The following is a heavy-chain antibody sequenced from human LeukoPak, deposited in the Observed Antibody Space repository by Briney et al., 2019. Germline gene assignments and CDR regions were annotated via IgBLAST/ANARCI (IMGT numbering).Heavy chain of an antibody. J-gene: IGHJ4*02. CDR1: GGSISSSSYY. V-gene: IGHV4-39*07. Sequence: PSESLSLTCMVPGGSISSSSYYSGWVRQPPGRGLEWLVCVYFSGRTYYNMSLKSGLTLSIDTSKNQFSLKVNSVTAADTAVYYCARDNPYGSGTDYWGQGTLVTVSS. CDR2: VYFSGRT. CDR3: ARDNPYGSGTDY. D-gene: IGHD3-10*01.